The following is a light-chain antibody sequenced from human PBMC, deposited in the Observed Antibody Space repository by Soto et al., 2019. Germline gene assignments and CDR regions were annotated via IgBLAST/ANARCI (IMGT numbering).Light chain of an antibody. CDR2: EVS. Sequence: QSVLTQPPSASGSPGQSVTISCTGTSSDVGGYNYVSWYQQHPGKAPKLMIYEVSKRPSGVPDRFSGSRSGNTASLTVSGLQAEDEADYYCSLYAGSNNYVFGTGTELTVL. CDR3: SLYAGSNNYV. J-gene: IGLJ1*01. V-gene: IGLV2-8*01. CDR1: SSDVGGYNY.